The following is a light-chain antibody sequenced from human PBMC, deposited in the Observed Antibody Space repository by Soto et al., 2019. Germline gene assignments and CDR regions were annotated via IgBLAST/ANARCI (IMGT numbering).Light chain of an antibody. CDR3: QSYYSSLSGYVV. Sequence: QSVLTQPPSVSGAPGQRVTISCTGSSSNIGAGYYVHWYQQLPGTAPKLLIYGTSNRPSGVPDRFSGSKSGTSASLAITGLQAEDEADYYCQSYYSSLSGYVVFGGGTKVTVL. V-gene: IGLV1-40*01. J-gene: IGLJ2*01. CDR2: GTS. CDR1: SSNIGAGYY.